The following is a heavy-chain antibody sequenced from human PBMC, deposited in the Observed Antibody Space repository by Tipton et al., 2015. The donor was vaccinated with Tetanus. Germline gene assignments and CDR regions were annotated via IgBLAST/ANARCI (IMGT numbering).Heavy chain of an antibody. D-gene: IGHD3-3*01. CDR2: IYYSGST. Sequence: TLSLTCTVSGGSISSYYWSWIRQPPGKGLEWIGYIYYSGSTNYNPSLKSRVTISVDTSKNQFSLNLSSVTAADTAVYYCARGGLTPYEKDYWGQGTLVTVSS. CDR3: ARGGLTPYEKDY. CDR1: GGSISSYY. V-gene: IGHV4-59*01. J-gene: IGHJ4*02.